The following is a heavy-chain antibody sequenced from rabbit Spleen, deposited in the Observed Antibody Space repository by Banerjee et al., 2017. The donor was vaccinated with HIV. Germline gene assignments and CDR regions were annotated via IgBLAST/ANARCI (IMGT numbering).Heavy chain of an antibody. Sequence: QSLEESGGDLVKPGASLTLTCTASGVSFSISSYMCWVRQAPGKGLEWIACIDTSNGDTDYANWPKGRFTISKPSSTTVTLQMTSLTAADTATYFCARNYVNAFDPWGQGTLVTVS. D-gene: IGHD1-1*01. J-gene: IGHJ2*01. V-gene: IGHV1S40*01. CDR1: GVSFSISSY. CDR3: ARNYVNAFDP. CDR2: IDTSNGDT.